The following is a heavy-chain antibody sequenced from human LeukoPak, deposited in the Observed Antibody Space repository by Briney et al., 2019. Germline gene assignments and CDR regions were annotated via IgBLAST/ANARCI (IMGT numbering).Heavy chain of an antibody. J-gene: IGHJ4*02. V-gene: IGHV4-39*01. CDR1: GDSISSSSYY. D-gene: IGHD5-18*01. CDR2: IYYSGST. CDR3: ARLTAIWTGDY. Sequence: PSETLSLTCTVSGDSISSSSYYWGWIRQPPGKGLEWIGSIYYSGSTYYNPSLKSRVTISVDTSKNQFSLKLSSVTAADTAVYYCARLTAIWTGDYWGQGTLVTVSS.